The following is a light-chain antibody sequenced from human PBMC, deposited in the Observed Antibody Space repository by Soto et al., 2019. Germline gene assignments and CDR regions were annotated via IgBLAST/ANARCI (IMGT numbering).Light chain of an antibody. Sequence: IQMTPSPSTLAATVGDSVTITCLASQSISSWLAWYQQKPGKAPKLLIYDASSLESGVPSRFSGSGSGTEFTLTISSLQPDDFATYYCQQYNSYPWTFGQGTKVDIK. J-gene: IGKJ1*01. CDR1: QSISSW. V-gene: IGKV1-5*01. CDR3: QQYNSYPWT. CDR2: DAS.